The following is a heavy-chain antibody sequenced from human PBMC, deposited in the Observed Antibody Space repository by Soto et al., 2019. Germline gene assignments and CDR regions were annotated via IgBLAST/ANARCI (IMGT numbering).Heavy chain of an antibody. V-gene: IGHV1-18*01. CDR3: ARDSPPPRE. CDR2: ISADNGNT. J-gene: IGHJ4*02. Sequence: QVQLVPSGAEVKKPGASVKVSCKASGYTFTSYHIPWVRQAPGPGLDWMGWISADNGNTNYAQKIQGRVTMTTDTSTSTAYMYLRSLRSDDTAVYYCARDSPPPREWGQGTLVPVSS. CDR1: GYTFTSYH.